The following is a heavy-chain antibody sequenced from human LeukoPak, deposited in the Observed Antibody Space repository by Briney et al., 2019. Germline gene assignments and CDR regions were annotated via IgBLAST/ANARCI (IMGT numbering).Heavy chain of an antibody. D-gene: IGHD5-24*01. V-gene: IGHV5-51*01. J-gene: IGHJ4*02. Sequence: GESLKISCKGSGYSFTTYWIGWVRQMPGKGLEWMGIIYPGDSDTRYSPSFQGQVTISADKSISTAYLQWSSLKASDTAMYYCATPQKATRGPRYFDCWGQGTLVTVSS. CDR1: GYSFTTYW. CDR2: IYPGDSDT. CDR3: ATPQKATRGPRYFDC.